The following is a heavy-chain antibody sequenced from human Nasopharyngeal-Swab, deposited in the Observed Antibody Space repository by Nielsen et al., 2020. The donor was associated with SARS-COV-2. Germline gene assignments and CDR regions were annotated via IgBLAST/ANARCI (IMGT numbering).Heavy chain of an antibody. CDR1: GFTFSSYG. D-gene: IGHD5/OR15-5a*01. V-gene: IGHV3-30*03. CDR3: ALAVYDYTDY. Sequence: GESLKISCAASGFTFSSYGMHWVRQAPGKGLEWVSVITNDGSNKYYADSVKGRFTISRDNSKNTLYLQMNSLRAEDTAVYYCALAVYDYTDYWGQGTLVTVSS. J-gene: IGHJ4*02. CDR2: ITNDGSNK.